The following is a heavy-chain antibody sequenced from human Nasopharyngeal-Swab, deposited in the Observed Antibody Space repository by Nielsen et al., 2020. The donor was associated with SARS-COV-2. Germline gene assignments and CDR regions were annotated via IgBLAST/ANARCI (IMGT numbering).Heavy chain of an antibody. CDR2: MNPNSGNT. CDR3: ARSDSSGYYLYYYGMDV. Sequence: WVGQAPGQGLEWMGWMNPNSGNTGYAQKFQGRVTMTRNTSISTAYMELSSLRSEDTAVYYCARSDSSGYYLYYYGMDVWGQGTTVTVSS. J-gene: IGHJ6*02. D-gene: IGHD3-22*01. V-gene: IGHV1-8*01.